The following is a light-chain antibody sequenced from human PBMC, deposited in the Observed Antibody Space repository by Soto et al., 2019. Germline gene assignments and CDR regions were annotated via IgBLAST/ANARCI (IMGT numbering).Light chain of an antibody. V-gene: IGKV3-20*01. CDR3: QQYGSSPRFT. Sequence: EIVLTQSPGTLSLSPRERATLSCRASQRVSSSYLAWYQQKPGQAPRLLIYGASSRATGIPDRFSGSGSGTDFTLTISRLEPEDFAVYYCQQYGSSPRFTFGPGTKVDIK. CDR2: GAS. CDR1: QRVSSSY. J-gene: IGKJ3*01.